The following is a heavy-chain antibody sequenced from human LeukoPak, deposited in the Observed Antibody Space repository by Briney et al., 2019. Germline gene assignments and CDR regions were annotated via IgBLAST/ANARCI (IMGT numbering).Heavy chain of an antibody. V-gene: IGHV3-30*03. CDR3: ASHYYGSGRGYYMDV. J-gene: IGHJ6*03. D-gene: IGHD3-10*01. CDR1: GFTFSSYG. Sequence: GGSLRLSCAASGFTFSSYGMHWVRQAPGKGLEWVAVISYDVGKKYYADSVKGRFTISRDNSKNTLYLQMNSLRAEHTAVYYCASHYYGSGRGYYMDVWGKGTTVTVSS. CDR2: ISYDVGKK.